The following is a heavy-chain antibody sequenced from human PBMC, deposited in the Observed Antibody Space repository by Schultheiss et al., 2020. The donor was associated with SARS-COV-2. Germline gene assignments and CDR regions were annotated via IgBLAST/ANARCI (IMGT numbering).Heavy chain of an antibody. D-gene: IGHD3-10*01. CDR1: GFTFSSYA. CDR3: ARDYSRGLWFGESTPDS. CDR2: ISYDGSNK. J-gene: IGHJ4*02. V-gene: IGHV3-30*07. Sequence: GESLKISCAASGFTFSSYAMHWVRQAPGKGLEWVAVISYDGSNKYYADSVKGRFTISRDNAKNTLYLQMNSLRAEDTAVYYCARDYSRGLWFGESTPDSWGQGTLVTVSS.